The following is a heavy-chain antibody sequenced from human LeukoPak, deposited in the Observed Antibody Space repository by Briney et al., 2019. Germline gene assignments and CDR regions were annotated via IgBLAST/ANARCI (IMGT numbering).Heavy chain of an antibody. Sequence: SETLSLTCTVSDGSISSSSYYWGWIRQPPGKGLEWIGSIFHSGSTYYSPSLKSRVTISVDTSKNQFSLKLSSVTAADTAVYYCARGDYYYYGMDVWGQGTTVTVSS. V-gene: IGHV4-39*01. CDR2: IFHSGST. J-gene: IGHJ6*02. CDR3: ARGDYYYYGMDV. CDR1: DGSISSSSYY.